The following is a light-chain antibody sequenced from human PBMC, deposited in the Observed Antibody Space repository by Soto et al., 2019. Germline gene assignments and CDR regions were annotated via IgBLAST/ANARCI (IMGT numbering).Light chain of an antibody. J-gene: IGKJ5*01. CDR1: QSVSSSY. CDR3: QQYGSSPPIT. CDR2: GAP. Sequence: EIVLTQSPGTLSLSPGERATLSCRASQSVSSSYLAWYQQKPGQAPRLLTYGAPSRATGIPARFSGSRSGTDFALTISRLEPEDFAVYYCQQYGSSPPITFGQGTRLEIK. V-gene: IGKV3-20*01.